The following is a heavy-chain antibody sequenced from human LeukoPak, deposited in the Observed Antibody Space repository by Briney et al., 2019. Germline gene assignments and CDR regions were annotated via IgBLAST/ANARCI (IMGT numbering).Heavy chain of an antibody. J-gene: IGHJ4*02. V-gene: IGHV3-9*01. Sequence: GGSLRLSCAASGFTFDDYAMHWVRQAPGKGLEWVSGINWNSGGIAYADSVKGRFTISRDNAKNSLYLQMNSLRPKDTALYFCAKDRISSSGYFDSWGQGTLVTVSS. D-gene: IGHD6-6*01. CDR2: INWNSGGI. CDR3: AKDRISSSGYFDS. CDR1: GFTFDDYA.